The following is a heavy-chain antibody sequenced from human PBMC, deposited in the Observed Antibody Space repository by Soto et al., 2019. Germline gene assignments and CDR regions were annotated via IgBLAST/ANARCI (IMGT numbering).Heavy chain of an antibody. Sequence: SETLSLTCTVSGGSISSSSYHWGWIRQPPGKGLEWIGSIYYSGSTYYNPSLKSRVTISVDTSKNQFSLKLSSVTAADTAVYFCATYSGYDSNYYYYYTDVWGKGTTVTVSS. D-gene: IGHD5-12*01. CDR1: GGSISSSSYH. CDR3: ATYSGYDSNYYYYYTDV. V-gene: IGHV4-39*01. CDR2: IYYSGST. J-gene: IGHJ6*03.